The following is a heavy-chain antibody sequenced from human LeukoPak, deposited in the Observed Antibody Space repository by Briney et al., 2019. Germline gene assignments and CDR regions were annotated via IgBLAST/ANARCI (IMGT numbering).Heavy chain of an antibody. CDR2: IYYSGST. V-gene: IGHV4-59*01. Sequence: PSETLSLTCTVSGGSISSYYWSWIRQPPGKGLEWIGYIYYSGSTNYNPSLKSRVTISVDTSKNQFSLKLSSVTAADTAVYYCARVDSSGWYRRAFDIWGQGTMVTVSS. CDR3: ARVDSSGWYRRAFDI. J-gene: IGHJ3*02. D-gene: IGHD6-19*01. CDR1: GGSISSYY.